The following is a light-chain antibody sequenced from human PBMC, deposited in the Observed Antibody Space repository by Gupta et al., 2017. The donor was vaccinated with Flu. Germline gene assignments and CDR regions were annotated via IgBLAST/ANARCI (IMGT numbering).Light chain of an antibody. J-gene: IGLJ1*01. CDR2: KDS. Sequence: SYELTQPPSVSVSPEQTARITCSGDALPKQYAYWYQQKPGQAPVLVIYKDSERPSGIPERFSGSSSGTTVTLTISGVQAEDEADYYCQSADSSGTHYVFGTGTKVTVL. CDR3: QSADSSGTHYV. CDR1: ALPKQY. V-gene: IGLV3-25*02.